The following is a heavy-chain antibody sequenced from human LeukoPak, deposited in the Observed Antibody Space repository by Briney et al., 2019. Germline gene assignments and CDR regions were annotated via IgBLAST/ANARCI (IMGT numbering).Heavy chain of an antibody. J-gene: IGHJ5*02. CDR3: ARASVVSGPQDLNWLDP. CDR2: INPNNGGT. D-gene: IGHD6-19*01. Sequence: ASVKVSCKASRYAFSDYYMHWVRQAPGQGLEWMGWINPNNGGTNYAQKFQGRVTMTRDTSINTAYMELSSLRSDDTAVYYCARASVVSGPQDLNWLDPWGQGTLVTVSS. V-gene: IGHV1-2*02. CDR1: RYAFSDYY.